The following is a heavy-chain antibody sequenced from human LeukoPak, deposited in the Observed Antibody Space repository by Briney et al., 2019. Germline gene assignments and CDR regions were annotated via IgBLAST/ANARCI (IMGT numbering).Heavy chain of an antibody. V-gene: IGHV1-3*03. D-gene: IGHD2-15*01. CDR2: INAGNGNT. CDR3: ARDRGPGYCSGGSCPPNNWFDP. CDR1: GYTFTSYA. J-gene: IGHJ5*02. Sequence: ASVKVSCQASGYTFTSYAMHWVRPAPGQRLEWMGWINAGNGNTKYSHEFQGRVTITRDTSASTVYMELSSLRSEDMAVYYCARDRGPGYCSGGSCPPNNWFDPWGQGTLVTVSS.